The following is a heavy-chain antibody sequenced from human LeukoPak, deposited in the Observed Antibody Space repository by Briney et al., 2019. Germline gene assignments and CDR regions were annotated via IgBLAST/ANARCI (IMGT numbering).Heavy chain of an antibody. CDR1: GYTFTKQY. CDR3: ANEGYCSTTSCLYKWFDP. J-gene: IGHJ5*02. V-gene: IGHV1-46*01. CDR2: INLSGGST. Sequence: ASVKLSSKASGYTFTKQYMHWVREAPGQGLEWMGFINLSGGSTNYAQKFQGRVTMTRDTSTTTVYMELSSLRSEDTPVYYCANEGYCSTTSCLYKWFDPRGQGTLVTVSS. D-gene: IGHD2-2*01.